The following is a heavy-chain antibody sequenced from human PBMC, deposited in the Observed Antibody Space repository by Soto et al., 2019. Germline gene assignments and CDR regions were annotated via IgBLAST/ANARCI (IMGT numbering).Heavy chain of an antibody. CDR2: IDYSGST. D-gene: IGHD2-15*01. CDR1: GGSISSSSYY. CDR3: ARRGYCSGGSCYSGWFDP. Sequence: QLQLQESGPGLVKPSETLSLTCTVSGGSISSSSYYWGWIRQPPGKGLEWIGSIDYSGSTYYTPSLRSRVSISVDTSKNQFTRKLSSVTAADTAVYYCARRGYCSGGSCYSGWFDPWCQGTLVTVSS. V-gene: IGHV4-39*01. J-gene: IGHJ5*02.